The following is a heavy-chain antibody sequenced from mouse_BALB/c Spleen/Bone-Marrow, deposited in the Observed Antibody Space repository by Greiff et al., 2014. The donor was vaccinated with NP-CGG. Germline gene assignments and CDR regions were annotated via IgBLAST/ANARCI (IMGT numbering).Heavy chain of an antibody. CDR3: VRSRLRDWYFDV. Sequence: QVQLQQSGVELVKPGASVKLSCKASGNTFTSYDINWVRQRPEQGLEWIGWIFPGDSTTKYNEKFKGKATLSTDKSSSTVHMQLSRLTSKDSAVYFCVRSRLRDWYFDVWGARTTVTISS. V-gene: IGHV1S56*01. J-gene: IGHJ1*01. CDR2: IFPGDSTT. D-gene: IGHD1-2*01. CDR1: GNTFTSYD.